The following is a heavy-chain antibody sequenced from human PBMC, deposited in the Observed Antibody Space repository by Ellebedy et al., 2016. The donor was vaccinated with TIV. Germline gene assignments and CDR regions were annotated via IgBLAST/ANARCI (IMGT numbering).Heavy chain of an antibody. V-gene: IGHV3-7*01. Sequence: PGGSLRLSCEASGFSFRSYWLSWVRHAPGKGLEWVANIYQDGSAEYYVDSVKGRFTISRDNAKNSLFLQMNSLRVEDTAVYYCARRGSYGDYAVQVNSWFDRWGRGTLVSVSS. D-gene: IGHD4-17*01. CDR1: GFSFRSYW. CDR3: ARRGSYGDYAVQVNSWFDR. CDR2: IYQDGSAE. J-gene: IGHJ5*02.